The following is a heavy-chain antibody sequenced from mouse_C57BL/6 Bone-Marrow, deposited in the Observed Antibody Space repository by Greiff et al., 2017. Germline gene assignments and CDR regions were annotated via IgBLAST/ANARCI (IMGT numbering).Heavy chain of an antibody. Sequence: QVQLQQSGAELARPGASVKLSCKASGYTFTSYGISWVKQRTGQGLEWIGEIYPRSGNTYYNEKFKGKATLTADKSSSTAYMELRSLTSDDPAVDFCARDEGRYYFDYWGQGTTRTVSS. CDR3: ARDEGRYYFDY. V-gene: IGHV1-81*01. CDR1: GYTFTSYG. CDR2: IYPRSGNT. J-gene: IGHJ2*01.